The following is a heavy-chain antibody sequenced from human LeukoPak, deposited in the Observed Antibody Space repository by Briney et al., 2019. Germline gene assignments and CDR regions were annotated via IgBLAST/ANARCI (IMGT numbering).Heavy chain of an antibody. CDR3: ARAPSEIGGYYPEYFRH. CDR2: IKSDGST. Sequence: PGGSLRLSCAASGFTFSSYWMHWVRQAPGKGLVWVSRIKSDGSTNYADSVKGRFTISRDNAKNTVSLQMNSLRAEDTGVYYCARAPSEIGGYYPEYFRHWGQGTLVTVSP. D-gene: IGHD3-22*01. CDR1: GFTFSSYW. V-gene: IGHV3-74*01. J-gene: IGHJ1*01.